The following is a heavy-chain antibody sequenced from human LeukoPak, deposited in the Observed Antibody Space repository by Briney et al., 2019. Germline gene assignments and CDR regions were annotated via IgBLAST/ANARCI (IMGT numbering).Heavy chain of an antibody. D-gene: IGHD3-16*01. CDR1: GGSVSGHY. V-gene: IGHV4-59*02. Sequence: SETLSLTCVVSGGSVSGHYWGWIRQPPGRGLEWIGYVYYSGSTNYNSSFKSRITISVDTSRNQFSLQLSSVTAADTAVYYCVWGFYYTGMDVWGQGTTVTVSS. CDR3: VWGFYYTGMDV. CDR2: VYYSGST. J-gene: IGHJ6*02.